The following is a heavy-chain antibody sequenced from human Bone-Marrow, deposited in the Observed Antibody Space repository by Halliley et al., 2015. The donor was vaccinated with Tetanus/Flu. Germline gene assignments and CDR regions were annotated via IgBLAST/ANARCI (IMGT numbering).Heavy chain of an antibody. D-gene: IGHD1-26*01. V-gene: IGHV3-53*01. J-gene: IGHJ4*02. CDR2: IFSDDKT. CDR3: AGGTLVGARYSFDF. CDR1: GFIVSDNY. Sequence: SLRLSCAASGFIVSDNYMTWVRQAPGKGLEWLSVIFSDDKTYYADSLEGRFTVSRDSSKNTLYLQMASLRADDTAVYYCAGGTLVGARYSFDFWGQGTLVTVSS.